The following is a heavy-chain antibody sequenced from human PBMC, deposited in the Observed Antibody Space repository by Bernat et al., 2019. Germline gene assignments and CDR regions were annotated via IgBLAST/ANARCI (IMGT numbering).Heavy chain of an antibody. Sequence: EVQLLESGGGSVQPGGSLRLSCAASGFTFSSYAMSWVRQAPGKGLEWVSVISGSGGSTYYADSVKGRFTISRDNSKNTLYLQMNSLRAEDTAVYYCAIVRSVNWFDPWGQGTLVTVSS. J-gene: IGHJ5*02. V-gene: IGHV3-23*01. CDR2: ISGSGGST. CDR3: AIVRSVNWFDP. D-gene: IGHD3-3*01. CDR1: GFTFSSYA.